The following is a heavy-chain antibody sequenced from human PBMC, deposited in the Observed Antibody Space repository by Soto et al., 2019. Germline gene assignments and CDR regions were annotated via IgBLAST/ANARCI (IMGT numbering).Heavy chain of an antibody. J-gene: IGHJ6*02. CDR3: ARGRGGGYCSGGSCYTRLGFYYGMDV. Sequence: PSETLSLTCAVYGGSFSGYYWSWIRQPPGKGLEWIGEINHSGSTNYNPSLKSRVTISVDTSKNQFSLKLSSVTAADTAVYYCARGRGGGYCSGGSCYTRLGFYYGMDVWGQGTTVTVSS. CDR1: GGSFSGYY. CDR2: INHSGST. V-gene: IGHV4-34*01. D-gene: IGHD2-15*01.